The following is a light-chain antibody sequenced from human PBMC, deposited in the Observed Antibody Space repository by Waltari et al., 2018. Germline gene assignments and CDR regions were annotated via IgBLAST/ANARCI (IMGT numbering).Light chain of an antibody. CDR1: QSVSSY. CDR2: DAS. J-gene: IGKJ4*01. CDR3: QQRSNWLGT. V-gene: IGKV3-11*01. Sequence: EIVLTQSPATLSLSPGERATLSCRASQSVSSYLACYQQKPGQAPRRLIYDASNRATGIPARFSGSGAGTDFTLTISSLEPEDFAVYYCQQRSNWLGTFGGGTKVEIK.